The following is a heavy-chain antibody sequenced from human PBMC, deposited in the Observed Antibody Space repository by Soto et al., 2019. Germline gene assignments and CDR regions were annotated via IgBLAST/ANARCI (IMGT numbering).Heavy chain of an antibody. Sequence: PGGSLRLSCAASGFTFSSYAMSWVRQAPGKGLEWVSAISGSGGSTYYADSVKGRFTISRDNSKNTLYLQMNSLRAEDTAVYYCAKDPLWLSDSSGYYNWFDPWGQGTLVTVSS. J-gene: IGHJ5*02. V-gene: IGHV3-23*01. CDR3: AKDPLWLSDSSGYYNWFDP. CDR1: GFTFSSYA. CDR2: ISGSGGST. D-gene: IGHD3-22*01.